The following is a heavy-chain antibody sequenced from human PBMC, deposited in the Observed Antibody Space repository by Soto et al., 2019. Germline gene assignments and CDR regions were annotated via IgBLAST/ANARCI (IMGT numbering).Heavy chain of an antibody. CDR2: IYYSGST. D-gene: IGHD1-1*01. Sequence: SETLSLTCTVSGGSISSYYWGWIRQPPGKGLEWIGSIYYSGSTYYNPSLKSRVTISVDTSKNQFSLKLSSVTAADTAVYYCARGTSTGTMSYWGQGTLVTVSS. CDR1: GGSISSYY. V-gene: IGHV4-39*01. J-gene: IGHJ4*02. CDR3: ARGTSTGTMSY.